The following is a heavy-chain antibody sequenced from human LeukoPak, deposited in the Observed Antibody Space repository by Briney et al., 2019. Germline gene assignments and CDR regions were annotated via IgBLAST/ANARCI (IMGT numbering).Heavy chain of an antibody. CDR2: ISYDGSNK. V-gene: IGHV3-30-3*01. J-gene: IGHJ4*02. CDR1: GFTFSSYA. D-gene: IGHD4-17*01. CDR3: AKDLYGDYGSDY. Sequence: GGSLRLSCAASGFTFSSYAMHWVRQAPGKGLEWVAVISYDGSNKYYADSVKGRFTISRDNSKNTLYLQMNSLRAEDTAVYYCAKDLYGDYGSDYWGQGTLVTVSS.